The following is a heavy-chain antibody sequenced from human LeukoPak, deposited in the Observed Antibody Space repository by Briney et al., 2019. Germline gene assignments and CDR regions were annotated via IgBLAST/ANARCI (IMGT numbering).Heavy chain of an antibody. D-gene: IGHD6-19*01. CDR2: MHTRGRT. J-gene: IGHJ5*02. CDR3: ARDGGSGWYDH. CDR1: GGSIKYYY. Sequence: LSEPLSHPYSVSGGSIKYYYLHWLGPPAPKRRAWIGRMHTRGRTNHNHSLKRRVTTSVDTSKNPFSLKLTSVTAADTAVYYCARDGGSGWYDHWGQGILVTVSS. V-gene: IGHV4-4*07.